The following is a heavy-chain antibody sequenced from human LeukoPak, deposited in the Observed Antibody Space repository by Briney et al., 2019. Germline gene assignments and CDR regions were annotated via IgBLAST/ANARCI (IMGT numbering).Heavy chain of an antibody. CDR3: TRVQSGTPFDY. J-gene: IGHJ4*02. CDR1: GFTFSSYW. CDR2: INSDGSST. D-gene: IGHD1-26*01. V-gene: IGHV3-74*01. Sequence: GGSLRLSCAASGFTFSSYWMHWVRQAPGKGLVWVSRINSDGSSTSYADSVKGRFTISRDNAKNMVYLQMNSLRAEDTAVYYCTRVQSGTPFDYWGQGTLVTVSS.